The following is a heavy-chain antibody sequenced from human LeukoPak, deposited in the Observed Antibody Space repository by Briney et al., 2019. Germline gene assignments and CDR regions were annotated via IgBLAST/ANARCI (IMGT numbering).Heavy chain of an antibody. CDR2: MNPNSGNT. Sequence: ASVKVSCKASAYTFTSYDINWVRQATGQGLEWMGWMNPNSGNTGYAQKFQGRVTMTRNTSISTAYMELSSLRSEDTAVYYCARGAPGSYCSGGSCPYFDDGGQGTLIYVSS. J-gene: IGHJ4*02. D-gene: IGHD2-15*01. CDR1: AYTFTSYD. V-gene: IGHV1-8*01. CDR3: ARGAPGSYCSGGSCPYFDD.